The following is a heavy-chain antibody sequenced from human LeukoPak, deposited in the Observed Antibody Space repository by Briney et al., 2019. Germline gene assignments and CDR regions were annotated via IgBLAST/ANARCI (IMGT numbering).Heavy chain of an antibody. CDR3: ARGGYNIDWMKDAPDN. J-gene: IGHJ4*02. CDR1: GGSFSGYN. D-gene: IGHD3-9*01. V-gene: IGHV4-34*01. Sequence: SETLSLTCGVYGGSFSGYNYNGIRQSPGKGLEWIAEINHLGSTNYNPSLKSRVAISIDTSKSQFSLRLSSVTAADTAVYYCARGGYNIDWMKDAPDNWGQGTLVTVSS. CDR2: INHLGST.